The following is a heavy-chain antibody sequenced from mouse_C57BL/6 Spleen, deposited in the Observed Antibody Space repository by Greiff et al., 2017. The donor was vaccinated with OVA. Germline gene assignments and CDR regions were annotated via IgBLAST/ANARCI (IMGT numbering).Heavy chain of an antibody. CDR1: GYTFTSYT. V-gene: IGHV1-4*01. CDR3: ASYGQFAY. D-gene: IGHD1-1*02. Sequence: QVQLQQSGAELARPGASVKMSCKTSGYTFTSYTMHWVKQRPGQGLEWIGYINPSSGYTKYNQKFKDKATLTADKSSSTAYMQLSSLTSEDSAVYYCASYGQFAYGGQGTLVTVSA. J-gene: IGHJ3*01. CDR2: INPSSGYT.